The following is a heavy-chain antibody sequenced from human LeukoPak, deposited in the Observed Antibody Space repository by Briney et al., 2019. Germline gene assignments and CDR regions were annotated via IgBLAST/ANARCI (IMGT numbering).Heavy chain of an antibody. D-gene: IGHD5-18*01. CDR2: IYYSGST. Sequence: SETLSLTCTVSGGSISSYYWSWIRQPPGKGLEWIGYIYYSGSTNYNPSLKSRVTISVDTSKNQFSLKLSSVTAADTAVYYCARAGYGWTGYYYYYGMDVWGQGTTVTVSS. J-gene: IGHJ6*02. CDR3: ARAGYGWTGYYYYYGMDV. CDR1: GGSISSYY. V-gene: IGHV4-59*08.